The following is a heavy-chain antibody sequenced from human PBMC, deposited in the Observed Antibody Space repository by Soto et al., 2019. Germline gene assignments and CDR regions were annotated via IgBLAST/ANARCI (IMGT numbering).Heavy chain of an antibody. D-gene: IGHD6-13*01. CDR1: GFTFSGSA. J-gene: IGHJ4*02. V-gene: IGHV3-73*01. CDR2: IRSKANSYAT. Sequence: PVGSLRLSCAASGFTFSGSAMHWVRQASGKGLEWVGRIRSKANSYATAYAASVKGRFTISRDDSKNTAYLQMNSLKTEDTAVYYCTRLSSWYVYWGQGTLVTVSS. CDR3: TRLSSWYVY.